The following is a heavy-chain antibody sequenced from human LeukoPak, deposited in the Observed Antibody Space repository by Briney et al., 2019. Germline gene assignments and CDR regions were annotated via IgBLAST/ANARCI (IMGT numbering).Heavy chain of an antibody. J-gene: IGHJ4*02. CDR3: VRDRTEGYRSGSYHRYFDY. V-gene: IGHV3-11*04. CDR1: GFTFSDYY. D-gene: IGHD3-22*01. CDR2: ISSSGSTI. Sequence: GGSLRLSCAASGFTFSDYYMSWIRQAPGKGLEWVSYISSSGSTIYYADSVKGRFTISRDNAKNSLYLQMNSLRADDSAFYYCVRDRTEGYRSGSYHRYFDYWGQGTLVTVSS.